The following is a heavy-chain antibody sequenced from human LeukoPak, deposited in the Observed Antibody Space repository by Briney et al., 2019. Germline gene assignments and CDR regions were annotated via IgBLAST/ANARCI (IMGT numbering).Heavy chain of an antibody. J-gene: IGHJ6*02. D-gene: IGHD1-1*01. CDR3: ARATESGSDYYYYYGMDV. CDR1: GYTFTGYY. V-gene: IGHV1-46*01. Sequence: ASVKVSCKASGYTFTGYYMHWVRQAPGQGLEWMGIINPSGGSTSYAQKFQGRVTMTRDTSTSTVYMELSSLRSEDTAVYYCARATESGSDYYYYYGMDVWGQGTTVTVSS. CDR2: INPSGGST.